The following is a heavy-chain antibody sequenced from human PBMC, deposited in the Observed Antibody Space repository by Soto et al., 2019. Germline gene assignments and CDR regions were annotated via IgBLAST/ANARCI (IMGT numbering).Heavy chain of an antibody. CDR3: ARGSDYGDYA. CDR2: IYYSGST. J-gene: IGHJ5*02. V-gene: IGHV4-59*08. D-gene: IGHD4-17*01. Sequence: SETLSLTCTVSGGSISSYYWSWIRPPPGKGLEWIGYIYYSGSTYYNPSLKSRVTISVDTSKHQFSLKLSSVTAADTAVYYCARGSDYGDYAWGQGTLVTVSS. CDR1: GGSISSYY.